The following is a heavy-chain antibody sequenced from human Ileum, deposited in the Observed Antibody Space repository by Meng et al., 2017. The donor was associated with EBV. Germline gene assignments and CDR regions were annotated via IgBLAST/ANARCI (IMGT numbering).Heavy chain of an antibody. CDR2: MSYTGST. CDR3: ARERGGGDQGIQ. Sequence: VKLQESGLGLVMPSETLSLTCSVSNGCVSSYGYYWTWIRQPPGKGLEWIGYMSYTGSTNYTSTLKSRVTISVDKSKNQFSLKLSSVTAADTAVYYCARERGGGDQGIQWGQGTLVTVSS. D-gene: IGHD2-21*02. CDR1: NGCVSSYGYY. J-gene: IGHJ4*02. V-gene: IGHV4-61*08.